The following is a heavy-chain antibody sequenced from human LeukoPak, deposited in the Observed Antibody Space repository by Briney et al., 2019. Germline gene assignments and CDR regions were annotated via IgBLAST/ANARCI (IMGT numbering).Heavy chain of an antibody. CDR3: ARGRGRITIFGVVILDY. Sequence: PSETLSLTXAVYGGSFCGYYWSWIRQTPGKGLEWIGEINHSGSTNYNPSLKSRVTISVDTSKNQFSLKLSSVTAADTAVYYCARGRGRITIFGVVILDYWGQGTLVTVSS. J-gene: IGHJ4*02. CDR2: INHSGST. CDR1: GGSFCGYY. D-gene: IGHD3-3*01. V-gene: IGHV4-34*01.